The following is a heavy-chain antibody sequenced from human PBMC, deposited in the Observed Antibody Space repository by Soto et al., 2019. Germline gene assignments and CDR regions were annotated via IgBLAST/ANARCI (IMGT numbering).Heavy chain of an antibody. D-gene: IGHD5-18*01. CDR1: GFTFSRYW. CDR3: ARGDTPMITGMDSFDI. CDR2: IKQDGTEE. V-gene: IGHV3-7*01. Sequence: PGGSLRLSCAASGFTFSRYWMNWVRQAPGKGLEWVANIKQDGTEENYVDSVKGRFTISRDNARNSLYLRMDSLRAEDTAVYFCARGDTPMITGMDSFDIWGQGTMVTVSS. J-gene: IGHJ3*02.